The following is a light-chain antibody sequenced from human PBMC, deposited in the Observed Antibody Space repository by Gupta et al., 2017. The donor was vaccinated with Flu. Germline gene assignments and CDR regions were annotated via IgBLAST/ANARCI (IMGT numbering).Light chain of an antibody. CDR3: ADWDSSRNAGV. Sequence: KVTSTSSGSSSKVGNNYVYCSHRPPEPAPNLLFYDNVRRRSATPARFSGAKSATAATVTTSGLQAGEEADYYCADWDSSRNAGVFGGGTTLTVL. CDR1: SSKVGNNY. CDR2: DNV. V-gene: IGLV1-51*01. J-gene: IGLJ2*01.